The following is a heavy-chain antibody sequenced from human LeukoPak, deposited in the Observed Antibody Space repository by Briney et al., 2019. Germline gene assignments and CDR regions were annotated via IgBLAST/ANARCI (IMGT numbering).Heavy chain of an antibody. CDR1: GYTLNVYY. D-gene: IGHD1-14*01. Sequence: GASVTVSCTASGYTLNVYYMHWVRQAPGQGLEWMGWINPNSGDTNYAQKLQGRVTMTTDTSTSTAYMELRSLRSDDTAVYYCARDLTSVNWFDPWGQGTLVTVSS. V-gene: IGHV1-2*02. CDR3: ARDLTSVNWFDP. CDR2: INPNSGDT. J-gene: IGHJ5*02.